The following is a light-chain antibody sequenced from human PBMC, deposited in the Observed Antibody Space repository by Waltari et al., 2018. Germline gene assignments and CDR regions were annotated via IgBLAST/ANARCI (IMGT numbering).Light chain of an antibody. CDR2: DAI. CDR1: QSVSSY. J-gene: IGKJ4*01. Sequence: EIVLTQSPATLSLSPGDRVTLSCRASQSVSSYLAWYQQKRGQAPRLRIYDAISRAPGIPARFSGGGSRTDFTFTICKLEPYDCAVYYGQQRSTWPSLTFGGGTKLEIK. V-gene: IGKV3-11*01. CDR3: QQRSTWPSLT.